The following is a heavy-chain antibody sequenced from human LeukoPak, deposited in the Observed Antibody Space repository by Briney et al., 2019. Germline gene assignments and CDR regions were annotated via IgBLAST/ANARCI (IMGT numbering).Heavy chain of an antibody. CDR2: ISAHNGNT. Sequence: GASVKVSCKASGYTFTSYGISWVRQAPGQGLEWMGWISAHNGNTKYAQKLQGRVTMTTDTSTSTAYMELRSLRSDDTAVYYCARPLDQYSYGHGAFDYWGQGTLVTVSS. CDR1: GYTFTSYG. V-gene: IGHV1-18*01. D-gene: IGHD5-18*01. J-gene: IGHJ4*02. CDR3: ARPLDQYSYGHGAFDY.